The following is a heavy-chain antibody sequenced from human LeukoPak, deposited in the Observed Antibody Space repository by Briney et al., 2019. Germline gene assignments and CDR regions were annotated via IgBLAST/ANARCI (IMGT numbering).Heavy chain of an antibody. CDR3: ARGPQRGYSYGLHY. D-gene: IGHD5-18*01. CDR2: INLRGST. CDR1: GGSFSGYY. V-gene: IGHV4-34*01. Sequence: SVTLSLTCAVYGGSFSGYYWSWIRQPPGKGLEWIGEINLRGSTNYNPSLKSRVTISVDTSKNQFSLKLSSVTAADTAVYYCARGPQRGYSYGLHYWGQGTLVTVSS. J-gene: IGHJ4*02.